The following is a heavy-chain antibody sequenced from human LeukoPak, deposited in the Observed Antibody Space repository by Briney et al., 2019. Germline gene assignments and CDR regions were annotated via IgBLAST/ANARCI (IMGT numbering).Heavy chain of an antibody. V-gene: IGHV3-30*02. CDR3: AKGGASVTRYVDY. CDR2: IRKDGSNQ. J-gene: IGHJ4*02. CDR1: GFTFSFYG. D-gene: IGHD4-17*01. Sequence: PGGSLRLSCAASGFTFSFYGMHWVRQAPGKGLEWVAFIRKDGSNQFYADSVKGRFTISRDNSKNTVYLQMNSLRPEDTAVYYCAKGGASVTRYVDYWGQGTLVTVSS.